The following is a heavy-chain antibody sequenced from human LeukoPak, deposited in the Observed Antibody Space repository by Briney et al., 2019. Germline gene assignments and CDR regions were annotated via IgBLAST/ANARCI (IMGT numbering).Heavy chain of an antibody. D-gene: IGHD3-16*01. V-gene: IGHV3-74*01. CDR3: VRDLILVWTPGDDFDH. CDR1: GFTFSNYW. Sequence: KPWGSLRLSCAASGFTFSNYWMHWVRQAPGKGLEWVSRINERATIISYADSVKGRFTISRENARNTLYLQMNSLTAEDTAVYYCVRDLILVWTPGDDFDHWGQGTLVTVSS. CDR2: INERATII. J-gene: IGHJ4*02.